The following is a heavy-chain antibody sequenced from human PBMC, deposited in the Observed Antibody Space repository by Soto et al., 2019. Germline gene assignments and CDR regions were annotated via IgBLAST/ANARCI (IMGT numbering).Heavy chain of an antibody. CDR3: ARHGGSPGVYGFWFDP. J-gene: IGHJ5*02. CDR1: GYSFTSYW. D-gene: IGHD2-15*01. CDR2: IDPSDSYT. V-gene: IGHV5-10-1*01. Sequence: GESLKISCKGSGYSFTSYWISWVRQMPGKGLEWMGRIDPSDSYTNYSPSFQGHVTISAAKSISTAYLQWSSLKASDTAMYCCARHGGSPGVYGFWFDPWGQGSLV.